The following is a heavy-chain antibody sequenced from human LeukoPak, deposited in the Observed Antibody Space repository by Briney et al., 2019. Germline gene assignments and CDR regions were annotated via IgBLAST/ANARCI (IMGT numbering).Heavy chain of an antibody. CDR1: GYTFTSYG. Sequence: GASVKVSCKASGYTFTSYGISWVRQAPGQGLEWMGWITPNSGNTNYAQKFHGRVTMTRDTSISTASLEVRSLTSDDTAVYYCARLEGTGYRGGWLDPWGQGSLVTVSS. CDR3: ARLEGTGYRGGWLDP. J-gene: IGHJ5*02. D-gene: IGHD3-9*01. CDR2: ITPNSGNT. V-gene: IGHV1-18*01.